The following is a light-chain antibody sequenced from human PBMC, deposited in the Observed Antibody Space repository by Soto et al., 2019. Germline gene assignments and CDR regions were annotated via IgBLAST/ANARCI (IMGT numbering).Light chain of an antibody. CDR2: GAS. Sequence: EIVLTQSPGTLSLSPGQRVTLSCRASHSVSSHLAWYQQKPGQAPKLLIYGASTRASGIPERFSGSGSGTDFTLTISRLDPEDFAVYYCQQYDSLPRTFGQGTKLEIK. J-gene: IGKJ2*01. CDR3: QQYDSLPRT. CDR1: HSVSSH. V-gene: IGKV3-20*01.